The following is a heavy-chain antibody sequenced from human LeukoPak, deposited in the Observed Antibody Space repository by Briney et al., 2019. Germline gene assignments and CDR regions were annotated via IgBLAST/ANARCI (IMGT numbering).Heavy chain of an antibody. V-gene: IGHV1-2*02. CDR3: ARGGGARITIFGGPFRADY. CDR1: GYTFTNYD. CDR2: INPNSGGT. J-gene: IGHJ4*02. D-gene: IGHD3-3*01. Sequence: ASVKVSCKASGYTFTNYDINWVRQAPGQGLEWMGWINPNSGGTNYAQKFQGRVTMTRDTSISTAYMELSRLRSDDTAVYYCARGGGARITIFGGPFRADYWGQGTLVTVSS.